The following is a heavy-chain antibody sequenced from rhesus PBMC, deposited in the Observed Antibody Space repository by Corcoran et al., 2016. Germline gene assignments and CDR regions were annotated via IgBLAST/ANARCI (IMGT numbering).Heavy chain of an antibody. V-gene: IGHV3-136*01. CDR2: ISYTGKTI. J-gene: IGHJ4*01. D-gene: IGHD1-1*01. CDR1: GFTFSSYD. Sequence: EVQLVESGGGLVQPGGSPRLSCAASGFTFSSYDMSWVRQAPGKGLKCVSYISYTGKTIYDADSVKRRFTIARDNAKNSLSLQMSSLRAEDTAVYYCTRGWGGTMEIDYWGQGVLVTVSS. CDR3: TRGWGGTMEIDY.